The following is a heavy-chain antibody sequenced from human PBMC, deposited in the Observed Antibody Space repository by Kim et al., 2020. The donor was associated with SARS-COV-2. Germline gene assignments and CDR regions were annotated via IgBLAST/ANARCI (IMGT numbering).Heavy chain of an antibody. CDR1: GGSISSSSYY. D-gene: IGHD3-10*01. Sequence: SETLSLTCTVSGGSISSSSYYWGWIRQPPGKGLEWIGSIYYSGSTYYNPSLKSRVTISVDTSKNQFSLKLSSVTAADTAVYYCARLFYGSGSYGPLGYYYGMDVWGQGTTVTVSS. V-gene: IGHV4-39*01. CDR3: ARLFYGSGSYGPLGYYYGMDV. J-gene: IGHJ6*02. CDR2: IYYSGST.